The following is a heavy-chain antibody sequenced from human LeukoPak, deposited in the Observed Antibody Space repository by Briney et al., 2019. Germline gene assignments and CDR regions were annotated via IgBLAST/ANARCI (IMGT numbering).Heavy chain of an antibody. CDR2: IYHSGST. CDR3: ARVSGYCSGGSCSHAFFDY. D-gene: IGHD2-15*01. CDR1: GGSISSGGYY. Sequence: SQTLSLTCTVSGGSISSGGYYWSWIRQPPGKGLEWIGYIYHSGSTYYNPSLKSRVTISVDRSKNQFSLKLSSVTAADTAVYYCARVSGYCSGGSCSHAFFDYWGQGTLVTVSS. J-gene: IGHJ4*02. V-gene: IGHV4-30-2*01.